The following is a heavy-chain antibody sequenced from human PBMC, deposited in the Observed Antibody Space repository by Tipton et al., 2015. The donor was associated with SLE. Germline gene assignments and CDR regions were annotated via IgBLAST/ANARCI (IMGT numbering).Heavy chain of an antibody. J-gene: IGHJ5*02. V-gene: IGHV4-34*01. CDR3: AAHGVVVPAATKDWFDP. CDR2: INHSGST. CDR1: GGSFSGYY. Sequence: TLSLTCAVYGGSFSGYYWSWIRQPPGKGLEWIGEINHSGSTNYNPSLKSRVTISVDTSKNQFSLKLSSVTAADTAVYYCAAHGVVVPAATKDWFDPCGQGTLVTVSS. D-gene: IGHD2-2*01.